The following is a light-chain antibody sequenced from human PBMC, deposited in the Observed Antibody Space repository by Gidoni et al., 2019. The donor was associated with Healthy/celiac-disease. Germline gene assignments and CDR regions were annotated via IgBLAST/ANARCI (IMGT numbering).Light chain of an antibody. CDR1: SSDVGGYNY. CDR3: SSYTSSSTL. CDR2: EVS. Sequence: QSALTQPASVSGSPGQSSPISCTGTSSDVGGYNYVSWYQQHPGKAPKLMIYEVSNRPSGVSNRFSGSKSGSTASLTISGLQAEDEADYYCSSYTSSSTLFGGGTKLTVL. J-gene: IGLJ2*01. V-gene: IGLV2-14*01.